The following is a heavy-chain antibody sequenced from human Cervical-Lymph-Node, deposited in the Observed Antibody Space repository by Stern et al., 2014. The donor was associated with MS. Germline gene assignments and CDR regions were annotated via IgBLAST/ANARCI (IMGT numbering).Heavy chain of an antibody. D-gene: IGHD6-13*01. J-gene: IGHJ4*02. CDR3: ARDGMTAATYYFDF. Sequence: QVQLVQSGAEVKKPGASVKVSCKASGYSFTSYYMHWVRQAPGQGLEWMGIINPSGGRKNYAQKFQDRVTMTRDTSTSTVYMEMSSLRSEDTALYYCARDGMTAATYYFDFWGQGTVVTVSS. CDR1: GYSFTSYY. V-gene: IGHV1-46*01. CDR2: INPSGGRK.